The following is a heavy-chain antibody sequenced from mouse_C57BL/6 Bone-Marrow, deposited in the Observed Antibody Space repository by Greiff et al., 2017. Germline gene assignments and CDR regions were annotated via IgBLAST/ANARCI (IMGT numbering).Heavy chain of an antibody. CDR2: IDPSDSYT. Sequence: QVQLQQPGAELVKPGASVKMSCKASGYTFTSYWMQWVKQRPGQGLEWIGEIDPSDSYTNYNQKFKGKAIVTVDTSSSTAYMQLSSLTAEDSAVYYCARERYIFLGYAMDYWGQGTSVAVSS. J-gene: IGHJ4*01. CDR1: GYTFTSYW. CDR3: ARERYIFLGYAMDY. V-gene: IGHV1-50*01. D-gene: IGHD2-14*01.